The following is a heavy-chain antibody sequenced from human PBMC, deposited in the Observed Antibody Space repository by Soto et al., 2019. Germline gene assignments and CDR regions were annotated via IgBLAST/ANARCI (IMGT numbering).Heavy chain of an antibody. CDR2: IDPSGGIT. V-gene: IGHV1-46*01. Sequence: ASVKVSCKASGYSFTNFHIHWVRQAPGQGLEWMGMIDPSGGITRDAQRLQGRITMTRDASTSTVYMELRSLTSEDTAVYYCAQILVAAFPYDAFDIWGQGTMVTVSS. CDR3: AQILVAAFPYDAFDI. J-gene: IGHJ3*02. D-gene: IGHD2-15*01. CDR1: GYSFTNFH.